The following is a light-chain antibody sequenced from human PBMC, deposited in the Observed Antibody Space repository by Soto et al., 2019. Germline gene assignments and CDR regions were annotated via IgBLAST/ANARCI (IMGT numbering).Light chain of an antibody. CDR2: KAS. J-gene: IGKJ3*01. V-gene: IGKV1-5*03. CDR3: QQYYSYPRGFT. CDR1: QTISSW. Sequence: DIQMTQSPSTLSASVGDRVTITCRAIQTISSWLAWYQQKPGKAPKLLIYKASTLKSGVPSRFSGSGSGTEFTLTISSLQPDDFATYYCQQYYSYPRGFTFGPGTKVDIK.